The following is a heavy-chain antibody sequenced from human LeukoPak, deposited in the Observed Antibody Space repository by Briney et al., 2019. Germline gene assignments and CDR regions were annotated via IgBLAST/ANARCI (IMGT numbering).Heavy chain of an antibody. CDR2: MWYDGSNK. J-gene: IGHJ4*02. V-gene: IGHV3-33*01. CDR1: GFTFSNYG. D-gene: IGHD2-2*01. Sequence: PGRSLRLSCAASGFTFSNYGMHWVRKAPGKGLEWVAVMWYDGSNKYYADSVKGRFTISRDNSKNTLYVEMSSLRAEDTAVYYCARGSCSSTSCYDYWGQGTLVTVSS. CDR3: ARGSCSSTSCYDY.